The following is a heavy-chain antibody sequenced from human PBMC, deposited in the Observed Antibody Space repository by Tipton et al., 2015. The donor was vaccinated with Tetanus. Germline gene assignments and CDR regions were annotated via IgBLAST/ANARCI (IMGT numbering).Heavy chain of an antibody. D-gene: IGHD3-16*01. CDR1: GASISSNTYY. CDR3: ARDQGGGRVARLNWFDP. J-gene: IGHJ5*02. V-gene: IGHV4-39*02. CDR2: VSYSGST. Sequence: TLSLTCTVSGASISSNTYYWGWIRQPPGKGLEWIASVSYSGSTYYNPSLKSRVTMSLDTSKNQFSVRLTSVTAADTAVYYCARDQGGGRVARLNWFDPWGQGTLVTVSS.